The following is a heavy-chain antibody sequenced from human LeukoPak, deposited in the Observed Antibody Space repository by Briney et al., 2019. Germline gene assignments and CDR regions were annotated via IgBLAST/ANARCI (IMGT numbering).Heavy chain of an antibody. CDR1: GFTFSSYA. CDR3: ARDLFPDYCGGDCRLPSGYYYGMDV. D-gene: IGHD2-21*02. Sequence: GRSLRLSCAASGFTFSSYAMHWVRQAPGKGLEWVAVISYDGSNKYYADPVKGRFTISRDNSKNTLYLQMNSLRAEDTAVYYCARDLFPDYCGGDCRLPSGYYYGMDVWGQGTTVTVSS. J-gene: IGHJ6*02. CDR2: ISYDGSNK. V-gene: IGHV3-30-3*01.